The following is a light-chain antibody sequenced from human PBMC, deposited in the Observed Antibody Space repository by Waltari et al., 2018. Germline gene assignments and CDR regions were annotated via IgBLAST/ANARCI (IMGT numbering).Light chain of an antibody. CDR2: EDN. Sequence: QSALTQPASVSGSPGQSITISCTETSRDAGSHNFVSWYQQHPGKAPKVMIYEDNRRPAGLSNRFSGSKSGNTASLTISGLQADDEADYYCCSYAGGSPRWVFGGGTKLTVL. CDR3: CSYAGGSPRWV. V-gene: IGLV2-23*01. CDR1: SRDAGSHNF. J-gene: IGLJ3*02.